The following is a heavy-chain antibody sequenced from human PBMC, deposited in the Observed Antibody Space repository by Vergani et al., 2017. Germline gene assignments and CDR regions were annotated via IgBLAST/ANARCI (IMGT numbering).Heavy chain of an antibody. J-gene: IGHJ4*02. Sequence: QVQLQESGPGLVKPSQTLSLTCTVFGGSISSGHYYWTWIRQPAGKGLEWIGRIFTSGITDFNSSVKSRVTMSLDTSKNQFSLKLSSVTAADTAVYYCARWGAFGGTMVRGAPYYFDYWGQGTLVTVSS. CDR3: ARWGAFGGTMVRGAPYYFDY. CDR1: GGSISSGHYY. D-gene: IGHD3-10*01. CDR2: IFTSGIT. V-gene: IGHV4-61*02.